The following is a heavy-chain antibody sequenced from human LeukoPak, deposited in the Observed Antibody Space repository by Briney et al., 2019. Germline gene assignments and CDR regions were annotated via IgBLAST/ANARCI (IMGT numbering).Heavy chain of an antibody. CDR2: IYYSGST. Sequence: SETLSLTCTVSGGSISSSSYYWSWIRQPPGKGLEWIGYIYYSGSTNYNPSLKSRVTISVDTSKNQFSLKLSSVTAADTAVYYCASSRDYFDYWGQGTLVTVSS. CDR1: GGSISSSSYY. CDR3: ASSRDYFDY. V-gene: IGHV4-61*01. J-gene: IGHJ4*02.